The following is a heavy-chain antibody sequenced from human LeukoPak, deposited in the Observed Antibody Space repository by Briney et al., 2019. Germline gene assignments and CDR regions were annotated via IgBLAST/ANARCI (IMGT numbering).Heavy chain of an antibody. CDR3: AREGYSGYDWLDY. Sequence: ASVKVSCKASGGTFSSYAISWVRQAPGQGLEWMGGIIPIFGTANYAQKFQGRVTITTDESTSTAYMGLSSLRSEDTAVYYCAREGYSGYDWLDYWGQGTLVTVSS. D-gene: IGHD5-12*01. CDR2: IIPIFGTA. CDR1: GGTFSSYA. V-gene: IGHV1-69*05. J-gene: IGHJ4*02.